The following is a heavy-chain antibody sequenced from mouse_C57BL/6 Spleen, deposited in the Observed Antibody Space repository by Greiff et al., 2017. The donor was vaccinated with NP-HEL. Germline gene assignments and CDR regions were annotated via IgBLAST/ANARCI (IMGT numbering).Heavy chain of an antibody. CDR3: ARWLLKKGYYFDY. CDR2: IDPSDSYT. J-gene: IGHJ2*01. CDR1: GYTFTSYW. D-gene: IGHD2-3*01. V-gene: IGHV1-50*01. Sequence: QVQLQQPGAELVKPGASVKLSCKASGYTFTSYWMQWVKQRPGQGLEWIGEIDPSDSYTNYNQKFKGKATLTVDTSSSTAYMQLSSLTSEDSAVYYWARWLLKKGYYFDYWGQGTTLTVSS.